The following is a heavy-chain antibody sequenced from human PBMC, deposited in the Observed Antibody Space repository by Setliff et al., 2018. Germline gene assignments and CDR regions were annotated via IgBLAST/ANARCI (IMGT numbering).Heavy chain of an antibody. CDR2: ISDSGISK. D-gene: IGHD6-19*01. V-gene: IGHV3-23*01. CDR1: GFAFDKYA. J-gene: IGHJ4*02. Sequence: GGSLRLSCAASGFAFDKYAISWVRLAPGKGLEWVSAISDSGISKFYANSVKGRFTISRDNFENTLYLQMNNLRAEDTAVYYCAKELAVAGSCIDYWGQGTLVTVSS. CDR3: AKELAVAGSCIDY.